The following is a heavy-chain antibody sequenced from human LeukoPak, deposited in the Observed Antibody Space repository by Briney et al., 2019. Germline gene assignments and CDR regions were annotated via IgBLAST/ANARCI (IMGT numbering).Heavy chain of an antibody. D-gene: IGHD6-19*01. V-gene: IGHV3-23*01. Sequence: GGSLRLSCAASGFTFSSYWMSWVRQAPGKGLEWVSGISASGSNTFYADSVKSRFTISRDNSKNTLYLQMSSLRAEDTAIYYCAKDSVRSGGWFYFDNWGQGTLVSVSS. CDR1: GFTFSSYW. J-gene: IGHJ4*02. CDR3: AKDSVRSGGWFYFDN. CDR2: ISASGSNT.